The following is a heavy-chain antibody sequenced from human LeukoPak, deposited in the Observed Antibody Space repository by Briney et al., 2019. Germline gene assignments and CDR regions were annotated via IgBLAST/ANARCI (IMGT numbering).Heavy chain of an antibody. CDR3: ARGEADGYHLSALDT. CDR2: IYYSGST. Sequence: KPSGTLSLTCTVPGGSISSYYWSWIRQPPGKGLEWIGYIYYSGSTNYNPSLKSRVTISVDTSKNQFSLKLSSVSAADTAVYYCARGEADGYHLSALDTWGQGTMVTVSS. D-gene: IGHD5-24*01. V-gene: IGHV4-59*01. J-gene: IGHJ3*02. CDR1: GGSISSYY.